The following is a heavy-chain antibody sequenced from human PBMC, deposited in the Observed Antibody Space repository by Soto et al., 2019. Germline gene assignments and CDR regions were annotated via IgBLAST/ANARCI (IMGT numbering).Heavy chain of an antibody. CDR1: GGSISSYY. D-gene: IGHD4-17*01. CDR3: ARRYGPGFDY. Sequence: QVQLQESGPGLVKPSETQSLTCTVSGGSISSYYWSWIRQPPGKGLEWIGYIYYSGSTNYNPSLKSRVTISVDTSKNQFSLKRSSVTAADTAVYYCARRYGPGFDYWGQGTLVTVSS. V-gene: IGHV4-59*08. CDR2: IYYSGST. J-gene: IGHJ4*02.